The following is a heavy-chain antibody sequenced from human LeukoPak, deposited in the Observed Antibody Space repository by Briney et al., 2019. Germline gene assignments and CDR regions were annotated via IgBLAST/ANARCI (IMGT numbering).Heavy chain of an antibody. CDR1: GFTFSSYA. V-gene: IGHV3-23*01. Sequence: GGSLRLSCAASGFTFSSYAMSWVRQAPGKGLEWVSAISGSGGSTYYADSVKGRFTISRDNSKNTLYLQMNSLRAEDTAVYYYAKQRAYATMTHFEYWGQGTLVTVSS. D-gene: IGHD3-22*01. J-gene: IGHJ4*02. CDR2: ISGSGGST. CDR3: AKQRAYATMTHFEY.